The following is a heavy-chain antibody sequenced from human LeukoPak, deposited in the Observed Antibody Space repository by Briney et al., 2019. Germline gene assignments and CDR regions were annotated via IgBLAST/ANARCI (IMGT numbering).Heavy chain of an antibody. CDR3: ARGPSYYDSSDYYTREAGYFDY. V-gene: IGHV1-69*02. J-gene: IGHJ4*02. CDR2: TIPILGIA. CDR1: GGTFSSYT. D-gene: IGHD3-22*01. Sequence: EAAVKVSCTASGGTFSSYTISWVRQAPGQGLEWMGRTIPILGIANYAQKVQVRVTITAYKATSTAYMELSSLRSEDTAVYYCARGPSYYDSSDYYTREAGYFDYWGQGTLVTVSS.